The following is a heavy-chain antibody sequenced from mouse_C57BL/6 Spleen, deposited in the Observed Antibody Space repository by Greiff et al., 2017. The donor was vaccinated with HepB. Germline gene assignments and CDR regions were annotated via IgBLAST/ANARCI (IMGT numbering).Heavy chain of an antibody. J-gene: IGHJ3*01. D-gene: IGHD1-1*01. V-gene: IGHV1-82*01. CDR2: IYPGDGDT. CDR1: GYAFSSSW. Sequence: QVQLKESGPELVKPGASVKISCKASGYAFSSSWMNWVKQRPGKGLEWIGRIYPGDGDTNYNGKFKGKATLTADKSSSTAYMQLSSLTSEDSAVYFCASPGSSYVGFAYWGQGTLVTVSA. CDR3: ASPGSSYVGFAY.